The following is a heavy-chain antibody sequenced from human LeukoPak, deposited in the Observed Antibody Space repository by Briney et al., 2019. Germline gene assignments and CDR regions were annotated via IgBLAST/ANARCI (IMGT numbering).Heavy chain of an antibody. V-gene: IGHV3-15*01. J-gene: IGHJ4*02. D-gene: IGHD5-18*01. CDR3: AHRDTRMLRVDY. Sequence: GGSLRLSCAVSGLNFRNASMSWVRQAPGKGLEWVGRIKSKDYGGTTDYAAPVKGRFTISRDDSVNTLYLQMNSLTTKDTAVYFCAHRDTRMLRVDYWGQGTLVTVSS. CDR2: IKSKDYGGTT. CDR1: GLNFRNAS.